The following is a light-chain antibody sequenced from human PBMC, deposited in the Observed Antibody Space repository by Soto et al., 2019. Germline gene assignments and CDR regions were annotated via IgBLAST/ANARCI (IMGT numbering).Light chain of an antibody. V-gene: IGKV1-5*01. J-gene: IGKJ2*01. CDR2: DAS. CDR1: QSISSW. Sequence: DIQMTQSPSTLSVSVGDRVTITCRASQSISSWLAWYQQKPGKAPKLLIYDASSLESGVPSRFSGSGSGTEFTLTISSLQPDDFATYYCQQYNSYSPEYTFGQGTKLEIK. CDR3: QQYNSYSPEYT.